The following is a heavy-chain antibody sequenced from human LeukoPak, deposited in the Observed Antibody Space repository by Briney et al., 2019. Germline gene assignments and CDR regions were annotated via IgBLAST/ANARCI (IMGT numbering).Heavy chain of an antibody. CDR3: VPLAVPAATPPAFDI. J-gene: IGHJ3*02. V-gene: IGHV4-34*01. CDR1: GGSFSGYY. Sequence: SETLSLTCAVYGGSFSGYYWSWIRQSPGKGLEWIGEIKPSGSTNYNPSLKSRVTISVDRSKNQFSLKLSSVTAADTAVYYCVPLAVPAATPPAFDIWGQGTVVTVSS. D-gene: IGHD2-2*01. CDR2: IKPSGST.